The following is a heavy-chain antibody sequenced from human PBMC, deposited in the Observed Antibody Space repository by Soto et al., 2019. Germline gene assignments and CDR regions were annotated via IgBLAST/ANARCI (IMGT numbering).Heavy chain of an antibody. CDR2: IWYDGSNE. D-gene: IGHD3-10*01. CDR3: ARGGGPGRYYPLIN. Sequence: VGSLRLSCASSVFTFSRSGMHWVRHSPGKWLEWLAVIWYDGSNEYYADSVTGRFTISRDNSKNTVYLQMNSLRVEDTAVYYCARGGGPGRYYPLINWGQGALVTLSS. J-gene: IGHJ4*02. CDR1: VFTFSRSG. V-gene: IGHV3-33*01.